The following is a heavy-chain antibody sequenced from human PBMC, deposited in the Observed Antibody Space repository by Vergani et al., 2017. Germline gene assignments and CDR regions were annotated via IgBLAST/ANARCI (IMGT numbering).Heavy chain of an antibody. Sequence: QVQLVQSGAEVKKPGSSVKVSCKASGGTFSSYTISWVRQAPGQGLEWMGRIIPILGIANYAQKFKGRVTITADKSTSTDDMELSSLRSEDTAVYYCARDRPRGYSGYDSPYYFDYWGQGTLVTVSS. CDR3: ARDRPRGYSGYDSPYYFDY. J-gene: IGHJ4*02. V-gene: IGHV1-69*08. D-gene: IGHD5-12*01. CDR1: GGTFSSYT. CDR2: IIPILGIA.